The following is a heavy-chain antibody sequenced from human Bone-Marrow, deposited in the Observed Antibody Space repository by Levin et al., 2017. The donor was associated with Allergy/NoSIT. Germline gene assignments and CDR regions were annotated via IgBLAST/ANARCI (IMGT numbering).Heavy chain of an antibody. CDR3: ATPPDSRGYYFDY. CDR1: GYTLSELT. Sequence: GESLKISCKVPGYTLSELTIHWVRQAPGKGLEWMGGFDPKDGRADYAQKFQDRVTVTEDASTDTAYMELSSLRSEDTAVYYCATPPDSRGYYFDYWGQGTLVTVSS. V-gene: IGHV1-24*01. CDR2: FDPKDGRA. J-gene: IGHJ4*02. D-gene: IGHD3-22*01.